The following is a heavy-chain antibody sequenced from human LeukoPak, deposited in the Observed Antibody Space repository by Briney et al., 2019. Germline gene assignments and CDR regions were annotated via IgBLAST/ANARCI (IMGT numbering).Heavy chain of an antibody. V-gene: IGHV3-7*01. D-gene: IGHD2-2*01. CDR3: ARALHCSSTSCYLHYMDV. CDR2: INQAGSEK. Sequence: GGSLRLSRAASGFTFSSYWMSWVRQVPGKGLEGVPNINQAGSEKNYVDSVKGRFTISRDNAKISLFLQMSSLRAEDTAVYYCARALHCSSTSCYLHYMDVWGRGATVTVSS. J-gene: IGHJ6*03. CDR1: GFTFSSYW.